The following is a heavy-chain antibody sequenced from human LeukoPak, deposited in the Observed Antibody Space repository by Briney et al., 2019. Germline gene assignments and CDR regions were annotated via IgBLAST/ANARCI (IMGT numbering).Heavy chain of an antibody. CDR1: GGSISSYY. CDR3: AVRRDIVVVPAARGGYFDY. CDR2: INHSGST. Sequence: SETLSLTCTVSGGSISSYYWSWIRQPPGKGLEWIGEINHSGSTNYNPSLKSRVTISADTSKNQFSLKLSSVTAADTAVYYCAVRRDIVVVPAARGGYFDYWGQGTLVTVSS. J-gene: IGHJ4*02. V-gene: IGHV4-34*01. D-gene: IGHD2-2*01.